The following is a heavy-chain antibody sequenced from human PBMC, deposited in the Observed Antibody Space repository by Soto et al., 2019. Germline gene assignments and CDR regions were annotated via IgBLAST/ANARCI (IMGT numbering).Heavy chain of an antibody. CDR2: ISANAVSS. CDR3: AKGGDSWSGDSHH. J-gene: IGHJ4*02. D-gene: IGHD4-17*01. Sequence: GAALRPSCAASGSGSGYYVMSWVRQPPGRGLEWVSGISANAVSSYSAESVNGRFTTSRDTSKNMLYLQMNSLTVEDTAVYYCAKGGDSWSGDSHHWGQGTLVTVSS. CDR1: GSGSGYYV. V-gene: IGHV3-23*01.